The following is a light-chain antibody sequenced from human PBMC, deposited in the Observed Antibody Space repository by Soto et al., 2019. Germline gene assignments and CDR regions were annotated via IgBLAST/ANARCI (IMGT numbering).Light chain of an antibody. CDR1: SSNIGSNY. V-gene: IGLV1-47*01. Sequence: QSVLTQPPSSSGTPGQRVTISCSGSSSNIGSNYVYWYQQFPGTAPKLLIYRNNQRPSGVPDRFSGSKSGTSASLAISGLRSEDEANYYWAAWDDSLSGVVFGGWTKLTVL. CDR3: AAWDDSLSGVV. CDR2: RNN. J-gene: IGLJ2*01.